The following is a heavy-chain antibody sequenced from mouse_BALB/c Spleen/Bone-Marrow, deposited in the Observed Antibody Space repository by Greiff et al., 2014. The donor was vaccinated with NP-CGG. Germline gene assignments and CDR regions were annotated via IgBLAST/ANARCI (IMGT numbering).Heavy chain of an antibody. Sequence: EVKVEESGPELVKPGASVKISCKASGYTFTDYNMHWVKQSHGKSLEWIGYIYPYNGGTGYNQKFKSKATLTVDNSSSTAYMELRSLTSEDSAVYYCARRSYGNGFAYWGQGTLVTVSA. CDR3: ARRSYGNGFAY. CDR2: IYPYNGGT. J-gene: IGHJ3*01. D-gene: IGHD2-1*01. V-gene: IGHV1S29*02. CDR1: GYTFTDYN.